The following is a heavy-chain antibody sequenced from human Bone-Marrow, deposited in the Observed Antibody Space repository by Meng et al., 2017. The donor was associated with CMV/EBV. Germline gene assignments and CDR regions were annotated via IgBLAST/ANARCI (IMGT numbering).Heavy chain of an antibody. Sequence: SVKVSCKASGGTFSSYAISWVRQAPGQGLEWMGGIIPIFGTANYAQKFQGRVTITTDESTSTAYMELSSLRSEDTAVYYCARSKVVPALYYFDYWGQETRVTVSS. CDR1: GGTFSSYA. D-gene: IGHD2-2*01. J-gene: IGHJ4*02. CDR3: ARSKVVPALYYFDY. CDR2: IIPIFGTA. V-gene: IGHV1-69*05.